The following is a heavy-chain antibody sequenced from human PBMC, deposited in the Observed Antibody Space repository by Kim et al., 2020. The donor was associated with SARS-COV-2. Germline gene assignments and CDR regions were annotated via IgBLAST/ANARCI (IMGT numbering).Heavy chain of an antibody. CDR2: ISYDGSNK. V-gene: IGHV3-30*18. J-gene: IGHJ6*01. CDR3: AKDLGIAAALNYYYGMD. Sequence: GGSLRLSCAASGFTFSSYGMHWVRQAPGKGLEWVAVISYDGSNKYYADSVKGRFTISRDNSKNTLYLQMNSLRAEDTAVYYCAKDLGIAAALNYYYGMD. D-gene: IGHD6-13*01. CDR1: GFTFSSYG.